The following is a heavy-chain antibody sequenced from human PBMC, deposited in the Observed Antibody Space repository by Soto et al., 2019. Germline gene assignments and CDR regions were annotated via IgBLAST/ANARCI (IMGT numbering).Heavy chain of an antibody. CDR1: GGSFSGYY. J-gene: IGHJ6*03. CDR3: ARVLPVVAATWGTYYYYYMDV. CDR2: INHSGST. V-gene: IGHV4-34*01. D-gene: IGHD2-15*01. Sequence: QVQLQQWGAGLLKPSETLSLTCAVYGGSFSGYYWSWIRQPPGKGLEWIGEINHSGSTNYNPSLKSRVTISVDTSKNQFSLKLSSVTAADTAVYYCARVLPVVAATWGTYYYYYMDVWGKGTTVTVSS.